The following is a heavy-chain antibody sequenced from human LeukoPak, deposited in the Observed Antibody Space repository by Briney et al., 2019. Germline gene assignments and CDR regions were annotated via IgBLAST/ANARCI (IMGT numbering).Heavy chain of an antibody. CDR3: ARETEYSSAWYSIDS. CDR2: INPNSGGT. J-gene: IGHJ4*02. V-gene: IGHV1-2*02. CDR1: RYTLTGYY. D-gene: IGHD6-19*01. Sequence: ASVKVSRKASRYTLTGYYMHSVRQAPGQGLEGMGWINPNSGGTNYAQKFQGRVTMTRDTSITTAYMELGRLRSGDTAVYYCARETEYSSAWYSIDSWGQGTLVTVSS.